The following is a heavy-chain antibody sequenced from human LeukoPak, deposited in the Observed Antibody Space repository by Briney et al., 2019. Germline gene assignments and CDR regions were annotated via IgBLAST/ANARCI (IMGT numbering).Heavy chain of an antibody. V-gene: IGHV1-18*03. CDR2: ISAYNGNT. CDR3: ARDRGSLAVSDSRTSDY. CDR1: GYTFTGYA. D-gene: IGHD6-19*01. J-gene: IGHJ4*02. Sequence: GASVKVSCKASGYTFTGYAISWVRQAPGQGLEWMGWISAYNGNTNYAQKFHDRVTMTTDTSTNTAFLELGRLKSEDMAVYYCARDRGSLAVSDSRTSDYWGQGTLVTVSS.